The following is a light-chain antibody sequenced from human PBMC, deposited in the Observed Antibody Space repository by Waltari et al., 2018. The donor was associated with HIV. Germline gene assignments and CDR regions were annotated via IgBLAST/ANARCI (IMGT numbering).Light chain of an antibody. CDR3: QQSYSAPLT. CDR1: QSVSNN. CDR2: DAS. Sequence: DIQMTQSPASLSASVGDRVTSTCRASQSVSNNLNWYQQKPGKAPNLLIYDASSLQSGVPSRFSGSGSGTDFPLTISSLQPEDFASYYCQQSYSAPLTFGPGTKVDIK. V-gene: IGKV1-39*01. J-gene: IGKJ3*01.